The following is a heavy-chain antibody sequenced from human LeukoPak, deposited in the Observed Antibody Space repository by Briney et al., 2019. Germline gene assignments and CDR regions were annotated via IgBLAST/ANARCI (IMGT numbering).Heavy chain of an antibody. CDR3: ARDWGRRYSSGWYGDFDY. J-gene: IGHJ4*02. D-gene: IGHD6-19*01. V-gene: IGHV3-30-3*01. CDR1: GFTFCNYA. Sequence: GRSLRLSCAASGFTFCNYAMHWVRQDPGKGLEWVSVILYDGSYKYYADSVKGRFTISRDNSKNTLYLQMNSLRPEDTAVYYCARDWGRRYSSGWYGDFDYWGQGTLVTVSS. CDR2: ILYDGSYK.